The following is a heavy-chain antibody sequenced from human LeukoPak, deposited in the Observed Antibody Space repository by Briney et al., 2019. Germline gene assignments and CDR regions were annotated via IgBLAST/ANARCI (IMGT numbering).Heavy chain of an antibody. J-gene: IGHJ4*02. D-gene: IGHD6-19*01. CDR1: GFTFDDHA. V-gene: IGHV3-43D*03. CDR3: AKEAYSSGWY. Sequence: GGSLRLSCAASGFTFDDHAMHWVRQAPGKGLEWVSLISWDGGSTYYADSVKGRFTISRDNSKNSLYLQMNSLRAEDTAVYYCAKEAYSSGWYWGQGTLVTVSS. CDR2: ISWDGGST.